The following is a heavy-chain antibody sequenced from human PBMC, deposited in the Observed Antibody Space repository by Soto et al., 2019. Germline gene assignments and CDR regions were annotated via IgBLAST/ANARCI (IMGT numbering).Heavy chain of an antibody. Sequence: SETLSLTCTVSGGSLSSYYWSWIRQPAGTGLEWIGRIYTSGSTNYNPSLKSRVTMSVDTSKNQFSLKLSSVTAADTAVYYCARDALVHCSGGSCYSYYYYYGMDVWGQGTTVTVSS. V-gene: IGHV4-4*07. J-gene: IGHJ6*02. D-gene: IGHD2-15*01. CDR1: GGSLSSYY. CDR3: ARDALVHCSGGSCYSYYYYYGMDV. CDR2: IYTSGST.